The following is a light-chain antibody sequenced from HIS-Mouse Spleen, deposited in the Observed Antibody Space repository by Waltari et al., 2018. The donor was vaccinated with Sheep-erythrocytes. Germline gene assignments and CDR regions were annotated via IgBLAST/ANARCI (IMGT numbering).Light chain of an antibody. J-gene: IGLJ2*01. CDR1: SSNIGAGYD. CDR2: GNS. V-gene: IGLV1-40*01. CDR3: QSYDSSLSAVV. Sequence: QSVLTQPPSVSGAPGQRVTIPCPGSSSNIGAGYDVHWYQQLPGPAPKLLTYGNSNRPSGVPDRFSGSKSGTSASLAITGLQAEDEADYYCQSYDSSLSAVVFGGGTKLTVL.